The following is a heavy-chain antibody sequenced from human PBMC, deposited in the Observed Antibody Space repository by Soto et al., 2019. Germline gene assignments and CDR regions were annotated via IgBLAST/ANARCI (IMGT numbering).Heavy chain of an antibody. J-gene: IGHJ5*02. Sequence: QVQLVQSGAEVKKPGASVKVSCKASGYTFTSYGISWVRQAPGQGLEWMGWISAYNGNSNYAQKLQGRVTMTTDTSTSTDCMELRSLTSGATAVYYCAGVLGGDEFLGYCISTRCWCGFGPGGQGTLVTVSS. D-gene: IGHD2-2*01. CDR2: ISAYNGNS. CDR3: AGVLGGDEFLGYCISTRCWCGFGP. V-gene: IGHV1-18*01. CDR1: GYTFTSYG.